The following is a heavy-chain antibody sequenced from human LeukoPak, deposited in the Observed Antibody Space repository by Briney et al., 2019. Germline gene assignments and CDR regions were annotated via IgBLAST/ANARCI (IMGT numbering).Heavy chain of an antibody. V-gene: IGHV4-4*07. Sequence: TVXXGSXXXXXWSWXXXPAGXXLXXXXRIYTSGSTNYNPSLKSRVTMSVDTSKNQFSLKLSSVTAADTAVYFCARTPYGANSCADYWGQGSLVTVSS. J-gene: IGHJ4*02. D-gene: IGHD4-23*01. CDR1: XGSXXXXX. CDR2: IYTSGST. CDR3: ARTPYGANSCADY.